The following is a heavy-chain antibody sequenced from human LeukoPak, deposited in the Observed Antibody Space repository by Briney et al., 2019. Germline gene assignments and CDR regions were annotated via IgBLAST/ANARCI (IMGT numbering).Heavy chain of an antibody. V-gene: IGHV4-4*07. J-gene: IGHJ4*02. CDR2: IYTSGST. CDR1: GGSISSYY. CDR3: AREDYYDSSGYSSPVGAFDI. D-gene: IGHD3-22*01. Sequence: SETLSLTCTVSGGSISSYYWSWIRQPAGKGLEWIGRIYTSGSTNYNPSLKSRVTMSVDTSKNQFSLKLSSVTAADTAVYYCAREDYYDSSGYSSPVGAFDIWGLGTLVTVSS.